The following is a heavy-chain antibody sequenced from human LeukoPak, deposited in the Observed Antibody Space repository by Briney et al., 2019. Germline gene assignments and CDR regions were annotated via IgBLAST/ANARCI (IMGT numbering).Heavy chain of an antibody. CDR2: IKSKTDGGST. Sequence: GGSLRLSCAASGFTFSNAWMSWVRQAPGKGLEWVGRIKSKTDGGSTAYAAPVKGRFTISRDDSKNTLFPLMNSLKTEDTGVYYCTTERYSSAWYGRFDYWGQGTLVTVSS. D-gene: IGHD6-19*01. CDR1: GFTFSNAW. CDR3: TTERYSSAWYGRFDY. V-gene: IGHV3-15*01. J-gene: IGHJ4*02.